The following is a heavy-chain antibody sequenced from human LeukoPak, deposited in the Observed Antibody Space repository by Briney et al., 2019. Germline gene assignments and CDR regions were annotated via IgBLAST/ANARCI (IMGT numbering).Heavy chain of an antibody. CDR3: AKRTGKDYYDSSGALVVIDY. D-gene: IGHD3-22*01. J-gene: IGHJ4*02. V-gene: IGHV3-23*01. Sequence: PGGSLRLSCAASGFTFSDYSMNWVRQAPGKGLEWVSAISGSGGSTYYADSVKGRFTISRDNSKNTLYLQMNSLRAEDTAVYYCAKRTGKDYYDSSGALVVIDYWGQGTLVTVSS. CDR1: GFTFSDYS. CDR2: ISGSGGST.